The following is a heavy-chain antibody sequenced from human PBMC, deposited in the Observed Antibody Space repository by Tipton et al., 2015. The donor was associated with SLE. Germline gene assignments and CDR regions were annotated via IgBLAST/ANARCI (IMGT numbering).Heavy chain of an antibody. CDR1: GGSFSGYY. Sequence: TLSLTCAVYGGSFSGYYWSWIRQPAGKGLEWIGYIYYSGSTYYNPSLKSRVTISVDTSKNQFSLKLSSVTAADTAVYYCAKKSGYSYGYRDWGQGTLVTVSS. V-gene: IGHV4-59*06. D-gene: IGHD5-18*01. J-gene: IGHJ4*02. CDR2: IYYSGST. CDR3: AKKSGYSYGYRD.